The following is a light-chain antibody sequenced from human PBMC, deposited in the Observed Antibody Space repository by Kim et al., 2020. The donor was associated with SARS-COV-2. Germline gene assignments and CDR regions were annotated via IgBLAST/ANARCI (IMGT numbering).Light chain of an antibody. CDR1: SLRSYY. Sequence: SSELTQDPAVSVALGQTVRITCQGDSLRSYYASWYQQKPGQAPVLVIYGKNNRPSGIPDRFSGSSSGNPASLTITGAQAEDEADYYCNSRDSSGNLVVFG. CDR3: NSRDSSGNLVV. CDR2: GKN. J-gene: IGLJ2*01. V-gene: IGLV3-19*01.